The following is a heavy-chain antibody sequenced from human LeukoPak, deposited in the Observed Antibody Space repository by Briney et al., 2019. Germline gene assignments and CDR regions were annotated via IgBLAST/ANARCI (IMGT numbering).Heavy chain of an antibody. J-gene: IGHJ2*01. V-gene: IGHV4-34*01. CDR3: ARGVLGPYYFDL. D-gene: IGHD7-27*01. CDR2: IHYTGAT. Sequence: SETLSLTCAVYGGSFRGYYWSWIRQPPGKGLEWIGEIHYTGATNYKPSLKGRVTISGDPSKNQVSLRVNSVTAADTAMYYCARGVLGPYYFDLWGRGTLVTVSS. CDR1: GGSFRGYY.